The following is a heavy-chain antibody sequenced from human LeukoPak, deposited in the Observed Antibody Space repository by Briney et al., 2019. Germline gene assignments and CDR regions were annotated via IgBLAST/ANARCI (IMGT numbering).Heavy chain of an antibody. CDR1: GFTFDDYA. Sequence: GGSLRLSCAASGFTFDDYAMHWVRQAPGKGLEWVSLISGDGGSTYYADSMKGRFTISRDNSKNSLYLQMNSLRTEDTALYYCAKEGGYSYGYVVYFDYWGQGTLVTVSS. J-gene: IGHJ4*02. CDR2: ISGDGGST. CDR3: AKEGGYSYGYVVYFDY. D-gene: IGHD5-18*01. V-gene: IGHV3-43*02.